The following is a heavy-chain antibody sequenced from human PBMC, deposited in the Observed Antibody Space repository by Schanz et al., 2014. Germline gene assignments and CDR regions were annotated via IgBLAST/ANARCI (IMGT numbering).Heavy chain of an antibody. V-gene: IGHV3-66*01. Sequence: EVQLVESGGGLVQPGGSLRLSCAASGFTFSNHALSWVRQAPGKGLEWVSIIYSGVSTYYADSVKGRFTISRDNSKNTVYLQMNSLRAEDTAVYYCAKDQGSYGSGSYSYFDYWGQGTLATVSS. CDR1: GFTFSNHA. D-gene: IGHD3-10*01. J-gene: IGHJ4*02. CDR2: IYSGVST. CDR3: AKDQGSYGSGSYSYFDY.